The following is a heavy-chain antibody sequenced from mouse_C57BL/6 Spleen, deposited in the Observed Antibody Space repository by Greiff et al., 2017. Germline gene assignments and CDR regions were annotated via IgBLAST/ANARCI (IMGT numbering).Heavy chain of an antibody. V-gene: IGHV1-64*01. J-gene: IGHJ1*03. Sequence: VQLQQPGAELVKPGASVKLSCKASGYTFTSYWMHWVKQRPGQGLEWIGMIHPNSGSTNYNEKFKSKATLTVDKSSSTAYMQLSSLTSEDSAVYYCARGGYGSSYVWYFDVWGTGTTVTVSS. D-gene: IGHD1-1*01. CDR1: GYTFTSYW. CDR2: IHPNSGST. CDR3: ARGGYGSSYVWYFDV.